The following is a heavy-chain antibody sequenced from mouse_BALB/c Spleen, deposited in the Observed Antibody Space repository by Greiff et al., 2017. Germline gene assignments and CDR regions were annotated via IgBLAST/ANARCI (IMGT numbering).Heavy chain of an antibody. J-gene: IGHJ1*01. D-gene: IGHD2-1*01. Sequence: EVQRVESGGGLVKPGGSLKLSCAASGFTFSSYTMSWVRQTPEKRLEWVATISSGGSYTYYPDSVKGRFTISRDNAKNTLYLQMSSLKSEDTAMYYCTRAGGYGNYVDWYFDVWGAGTTVTVSS. V-gene: IGHV5-6-4*01. CDR1: GFTFSSYT. CDR2: ISSGGSYT. CDR3: TRAGGYGNYVDWYFDV.